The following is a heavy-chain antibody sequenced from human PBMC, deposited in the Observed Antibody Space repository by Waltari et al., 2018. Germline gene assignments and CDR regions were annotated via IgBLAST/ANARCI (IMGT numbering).Heavy chain of an antibody. CDR3: ARNQNGAFDV. D-gene: IGHD2-2*01. Sequence: QVQLQESGPGLVKPSETLSLTCTVSGVSLSSHFWPWIRQPAGKGLEWVGRIRTSGVTDYSPSLKSRVTMSVDTSKNQFSLRLSSVTAADTAVYYCARNQNGAFDVWGQGTRVTVSS. J-gene: IGHJ3*01. V-gene: IGHV4-4*07. CDR1: GVSLSSHF. CDR2: IRTSGVT.